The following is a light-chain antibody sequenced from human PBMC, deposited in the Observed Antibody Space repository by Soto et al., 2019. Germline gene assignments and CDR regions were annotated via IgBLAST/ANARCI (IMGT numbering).Light chain of an antibody. CDR2: GAS. CDR1: QSVTSSF. CDR3: QPDESFPLT. J-gene: IGKJ3*01. V-gene: IGKV3-20*01. Sequence: EIVLTHSPGTLSLSPGERATLTCRASQSVTSSFFAWYQQRRGQARRLLIYGASTRASGIQDRISGSGSGTDFTPIISRLAPEDFAMYYWQPDESFPLTFGPRTKMDIK.